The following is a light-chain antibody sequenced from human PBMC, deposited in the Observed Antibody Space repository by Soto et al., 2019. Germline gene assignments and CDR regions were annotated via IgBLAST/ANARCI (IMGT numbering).Light chain of an antibody. J-gene: IGLJ1*01. V-gene: IGLV7-43*01. Sequence: QAVVTQEPSLTVSPGGTVTLTCAASAGPVTTAYYANWFQQKPGQAPRALIYSTTNRHSWTPARFSGSLLGGKAALTLSAVQPEDEAEYYCLVYYGGYVFGSGTQLTVL. CDR1: AGPVTTAYY. CDR2: STT. CDR3: LVYYGGYV.